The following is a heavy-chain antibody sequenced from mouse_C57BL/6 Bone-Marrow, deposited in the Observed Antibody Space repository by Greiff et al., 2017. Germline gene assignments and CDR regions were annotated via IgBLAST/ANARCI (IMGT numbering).Heavy chain of an antibody. J-gene: IGHJ1*03. CDR3: ARGVLGIWYFDV. CDR2: IYPGGGYN. D-gene: IGHD4-1*01. CDR1: GYTFTNYW. Sequence: VQLQQSGAELVRPGTSVKMSCKASGYTFTNYWIGWAKQRPGHGLEWIGDIYPGGGYNNYNEKFKGKATLTADKSSSTAYMQFSSLTSDDCAIYYCARGVLGIWYFDVWGTGTTVTVSS. V-gene: IGHV1-63*01.